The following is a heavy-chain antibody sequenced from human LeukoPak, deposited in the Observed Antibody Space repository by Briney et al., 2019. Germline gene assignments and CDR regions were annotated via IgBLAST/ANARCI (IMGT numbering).Heavy chain of an antibody. CDR3: APSYGYSPANWFDP. D-gene: IGHD5-18*01. J-gene: IGHJ5*02. CDR1: GFTYYY. Sequence: ASVKVSCKASGFTYYYMHWVRQAPGQGLEWMGWINPKSGGTNSAQKFQGRVTMTRDTSISTAYMELSRLRADDTAMYYCAPSYGYSPANWFDPWGQGTLVTVSS. CDR2: INPKSGGT. V-gene: IGHV1-2*02.